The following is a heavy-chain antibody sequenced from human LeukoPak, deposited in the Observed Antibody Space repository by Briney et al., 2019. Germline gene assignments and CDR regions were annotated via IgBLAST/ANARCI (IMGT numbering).Heavy chain of an antibody. Sequence: ASVKVSCKASGYTFTNYDISWVRQAPGQGLEWMGWISAYNGKTNYAQKLQGRVTMTTDTPTSTAYMELRSLRSDDTAVYYCARVRGYYDSSGPRDYWGQGTLVTVSS. D-gene: IGHD3-22*01. CDR2: ISAYNGKT. CDR3: ARVRGYYDSSGPRDY. V-gene: IGHV1-18*01. J-gene: IGHJ4*02. CDR1: GYTFTNYD.